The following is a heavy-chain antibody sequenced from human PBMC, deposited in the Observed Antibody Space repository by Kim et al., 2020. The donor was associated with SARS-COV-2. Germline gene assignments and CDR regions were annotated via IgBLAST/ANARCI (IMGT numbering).Heavy chain of an antibody. V-gene: IGHV3-7*03. D-gene: IGHD1-7*01. J-gene: IGHJ5*02. Sequence: VDAVMGRFTISRDNAKNSVYLQMNSLRAEDTAVYYCARVKRAGTTDWFDPWGQGTLVTVS. CDR3: ARVKRAGTTDWFDP.